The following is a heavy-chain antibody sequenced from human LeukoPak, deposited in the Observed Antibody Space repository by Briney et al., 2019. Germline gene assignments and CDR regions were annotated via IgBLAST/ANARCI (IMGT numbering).Heavy chain of an antibody. J-gene: IGHJ5*01. CDR3: ARAPGRSGTGGYSFDT. Sequence: PGGSLRLSCAASGFPLKNFPMTWVRQAPGKGLEWVSPICNRDDNTYYGDSMKGRFTICRDDSTNTQYIQMSSLRAEGTAVYYWARAPGRSGTGGYSFDTWGQGTLVSVSS. D-gene: IGHD2-2*01. CDR1: GFPLKNFP. V-gene: IGHV3-23*01. CDR2: ICNRDDNT.